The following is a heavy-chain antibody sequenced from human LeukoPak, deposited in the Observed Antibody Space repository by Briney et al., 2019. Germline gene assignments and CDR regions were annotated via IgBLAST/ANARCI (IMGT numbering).Heavy chain of an antibody. CDR1: GGSIRSSSYY. Sequence: PSETLSLTCNVSGGSIRSSSYYWGWIRQPPGKGLEWIGSIYYSGRTYYNPSLKSRVTTSVDTSKNQFSLKLSSVTAADTAVYYCAELGITMIGGVWGKGTTVTISS. CDR2: IYYSGRT. J-gene: IGHJ6*04. D-gene: IGHD3-10*02. V-gene: IGHV4-39*01. CDR3: AELGITMIGGV.